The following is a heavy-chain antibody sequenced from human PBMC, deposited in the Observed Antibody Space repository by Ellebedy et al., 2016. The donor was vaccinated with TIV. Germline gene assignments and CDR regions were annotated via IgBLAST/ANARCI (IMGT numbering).Heavy chain of an antibody. CDR3: ACQVAATDRAFDV. CDR1: GFTFSSFG. V-gene: IGHV3-21*06. J-gene: IGHJ6*02. CDR2: IDSSGTYI. D-gene: IGHD6-19*01. Sequence: GESLKISCAASGFTFSSFGMNWVRQPSGKGLEWVSSIDSSGTYIYYADSVKGRFTISRDNTKNSLYLHMNSLRAEDTAVYYCACQVAATDRAFDVWGQGTTVTVSS.